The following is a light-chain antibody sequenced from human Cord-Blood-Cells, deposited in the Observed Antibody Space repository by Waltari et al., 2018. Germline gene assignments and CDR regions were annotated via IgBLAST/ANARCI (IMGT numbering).Light chain of an antibody. Sequence: DIVMTQSPASLAVSLGERATINCNSSQSVLYSSNNKNYLAWYQQKPRQPSKLLIYWASTRESGVPDRFSGSGSGTDFTLTISSLQAEDVAVYYCQQYYSTPPTFGQGTKVEIK. CDR2: WAS. CDR3: QQYYSTPPT. J-gene: IGKJ1*01. V-gene: IGKV4-1*01. CDR1: QSVLYSSNNKNY.